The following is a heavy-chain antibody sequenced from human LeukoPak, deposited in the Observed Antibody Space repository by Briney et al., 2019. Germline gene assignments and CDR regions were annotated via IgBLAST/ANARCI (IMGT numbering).Heavy chain of an antibody. J-gene: IGHJ4*02. V-gene: IGHV1-2*02. CDR2: INPNSGGT. CDR3: ARRITMVRGVKSHAIDY. CDR1: GYTFTGYY. D-gene: IGHD3-10*01. Sequence: ASVKVSCKASGYTFTGYYMHWVRQAPGQGLEWMGWINPNSGGTNYAQKFQGRVTMTRDTSISTAYMELSRLRSDDTAVYYCARRITMVRGVKSHAIDYWGQGTLVTVSS.